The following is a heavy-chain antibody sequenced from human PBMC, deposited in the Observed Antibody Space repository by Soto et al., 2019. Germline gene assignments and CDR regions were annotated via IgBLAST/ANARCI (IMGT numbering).Heavy chain of an antibody. J-gene: IGHJ6*03. V-gene: IGHV3-11*01. CDR2: ISSSGGDI. D-gene: IGHD2-15*01. CDR3: ARDRRCNHYYYMDV. Sequence: GGSLRLSCAASGFTFSDYYMTWIRQAPGKGLEWVSYISSSGGDIHYADSVMGRFTMSRDNAKNSLFLQMNSLRAEDTAVYYCARDRRCNHYYYMDVWGKGTSVTVSS. CDR1: GFTFSDYY.